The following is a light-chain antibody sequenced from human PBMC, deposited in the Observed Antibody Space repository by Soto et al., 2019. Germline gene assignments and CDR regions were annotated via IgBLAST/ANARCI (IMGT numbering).Light chain of an antibody. V-gene: IGKV3-20*01. Sequence: EIVLTQSQGTLSLSPGERATLACRAIQSVSVKSLAWYHQKGGQAPRLLIYAASTRATGVPDRFSGTGSGTDFALTISRLETEDSAEYYCQQNGGSPFNFGSGTKLDIK. CDR2: AAS. CDR3: QQNGGSPFN. CDR1: QSVSVKS. J-gene: IGKJ3*01.